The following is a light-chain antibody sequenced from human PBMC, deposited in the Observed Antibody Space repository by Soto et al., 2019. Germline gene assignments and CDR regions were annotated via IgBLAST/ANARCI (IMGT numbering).Light chain of an antibody. CDR1: SSDVGGYNY. Sequence: QSVLTQPASVSGSPGQSITISCTGTSSDVGGYNYVSWYQQHPGKAPKLMIYEVSNRPSGVSNRFSGSKSGNTASLTISGLQAEDEAEYYCTSFPGENLYVFGTGTKVTVL. V-gene: IGLV2-14*01. CDR3: TSFPGENLYV. J-gene: IGLJ1*01. CDR2: EVS.